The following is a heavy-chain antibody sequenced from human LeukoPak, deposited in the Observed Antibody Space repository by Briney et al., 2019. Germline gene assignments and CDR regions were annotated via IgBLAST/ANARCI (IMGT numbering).Heavy chain of an antibody. CDR2: IYWNDDK. Sequence: SGPTLVKPTQTLTLTCTFSGFSLSTSGVGVGWIRQPPGKALEWLALIYWNDDKRHSPSLKSRLTITKDTSKNQVVLTMTNMDPVDTATYYCAHRDFGLELYYFDYWGQGTLVTVSS. CDR1: GFSLSTSGVG. CDR3: AHRDFGLELYYFDY. D-gene: IGHD3/OR15-3a*01. J-gene: IGHJ4*02. V-gene: IGHV2-5*01.